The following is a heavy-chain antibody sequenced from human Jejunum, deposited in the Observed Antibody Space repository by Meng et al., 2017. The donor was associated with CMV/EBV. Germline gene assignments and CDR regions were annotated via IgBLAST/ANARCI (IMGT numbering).Heavy chain of an antibody. CDR3: TKGGPLGSYFDY. Sequence: GFTFSSYSMNWVRQAPGKGLEWVGRIRSKGVGGTIDYAAPVEGRFTISRDDSKNTLYLQMNSLKTEDTAVYYCTKGGPLGSYFDYWGQGALVTVSS. V-gene: IGHV3-15*01. CDR2: IRSKGVGGTI. D-gene: IGHD1-26*01. CDR1: GFTFSSYS. J-gene: IGHJ4*02.